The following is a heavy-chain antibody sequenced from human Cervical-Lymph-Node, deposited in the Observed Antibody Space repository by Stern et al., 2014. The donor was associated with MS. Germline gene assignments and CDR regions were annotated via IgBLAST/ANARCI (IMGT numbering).Heavy chain of an antibody. CDR1: GYTFTDYY. V-gene: IGHV1-2*04. Sequence: VQLVESGAEVKNPGASVKVSCKASGYTFTDYYMQWMRQAPGQGLEWLGWINPNNGGTKSAQKFQGWVTMTRDTSTRTAYMELSRLRSDDTAIYYCARASTTANNYYDGVDVWGQGTTVTVTS. CDR2: INPNNGGT. CDR3: ARASTTANNYYDGVDV. J-gene: IGHJ6*02. D-gene: IGHD1-1*01.